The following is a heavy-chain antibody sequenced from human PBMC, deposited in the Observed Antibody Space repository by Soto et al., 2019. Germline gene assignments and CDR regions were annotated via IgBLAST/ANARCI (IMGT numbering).Heavy chain of an antibody. Sequence: ASGKVSCTASGYTFTSYAMHWVRQAPGQRLEWMGLINPSSGNTRYTQKFQGRVTITRATSTSTAYMVLSSLRSEDKAVYYCARDMGIVVVVADNREYDAFGIWGQGKMVNVSS. CDR1: GYTFTSYA. V-gene: IGHV1-3*01. CDR2: INPSSGNT. D-gene: IGHD2-15*01. J-gene: IGHJ3*02. CDR3: ARDMGIVVVVADNREYDAFGI.